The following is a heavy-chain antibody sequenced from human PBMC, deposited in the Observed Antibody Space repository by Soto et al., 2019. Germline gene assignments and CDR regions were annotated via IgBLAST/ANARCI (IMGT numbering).Heavy chain of an antibody. J-gene: IGHJ4*02. V-gene: IGHV1-2*02. Sequence: ASVKVSCKASGYTFTDCYIHWVRQAPGQGLEWMGWINPKSGGTNIAQRFRGRVNMTRDMSISTVYMEMNRLKSDDTAVYYCVRDGLVSSARYYFDYWGQGTLVTVSS. CDR2: INPKSGGT. CDR1: GYTFTDCY. CDR3: VRDGLVSSARYYFDY. D-gene: IGHD6-13*01.